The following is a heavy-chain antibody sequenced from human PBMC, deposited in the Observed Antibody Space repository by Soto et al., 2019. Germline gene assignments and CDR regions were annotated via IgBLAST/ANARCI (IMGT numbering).Heavy chain of an antibody. D-gene: IGHD4-17*01. CDR1: GYTFTSYG. Sequence: ASVKVSCKASGYTFTSYGISWVRQAPGQGLEWMGWISAYNGNTNYAQKLQGRVTMTTDTSTSTAYMELRSLRSDDTAVYYCARDTPGSFDYGSSAAFDIWGQGTMVTVSS. V-gene: IGHV1-18*01. CDR2: ISAYNGNT. CDR3: ARDTPGSFDYGSSAAFDI. J-gene: IGHJ3*02.